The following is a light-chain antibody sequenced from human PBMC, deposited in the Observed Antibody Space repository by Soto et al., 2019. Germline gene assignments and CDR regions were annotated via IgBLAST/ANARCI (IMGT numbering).Light chain of an antibody. V-gene: IGKV3-20*01. CDR3: QQYGSSLRT. CDR1: QSVTSSY. Sequence: EIVLTQSPGTLSLSPGERVTLSCRAGQSVTSSYLDWYQQKPGHAPRLLIYDASSRASGVPARFSGSGSGTDFTLTISRLELEDFAVYYCQQYGSSLRTFGGGTKVEIK. J-gene: IGKJ4*02. CDR2: DAS.